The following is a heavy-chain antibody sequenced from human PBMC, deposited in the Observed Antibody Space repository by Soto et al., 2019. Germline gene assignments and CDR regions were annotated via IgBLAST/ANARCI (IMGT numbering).Heavy chain of an antibody. CDR2: IYYSGST. V-gene: IGHV4-30-4*01. J-gene: IGHJ6*02. D-gene: IGHD2-2*01. CDR1: GGSISGGDYY. Sequence: TSETLSLTCTVSGGSISGGDYYWSWIRQPPGKGLEWIGYIYYSGSTYYNPSLKSRVTISVDTSKNQFSLKLSSVTAADTAVYYCAGDRITRYCSSTSCDYYYYGMDVWGQGTTVTVS. CDR3: AGDRITRYCSSTSCDYYYYGMDV.